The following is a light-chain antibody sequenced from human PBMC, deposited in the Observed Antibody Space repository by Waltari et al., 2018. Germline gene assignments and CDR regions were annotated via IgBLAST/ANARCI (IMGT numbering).Light chain of an antibody. CDR1: SSDVGGYNY. CDR3: CSYGGTYSWV. J-gene: IGLJ3*02. Sequence: QSALTQPRSVSGSPGQSVTISCTGTSSDVGGYNYVSWYQQHPGKAPKLMMYDVSKRPAGVPDRFSGSKSGNTASLTISGLQAEDEADYYCCSYGGTYSWVFGGGTKLTVL. V-gene: IGLV2-11*01. CDR2: DVS.